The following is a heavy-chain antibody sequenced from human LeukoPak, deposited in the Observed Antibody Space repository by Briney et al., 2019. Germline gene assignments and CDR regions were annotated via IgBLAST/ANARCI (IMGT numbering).Heavy chain of an antibody. Sequence: TSETLSLTCTVSGGSITSYYYSWIRQPPGKGLEWIGYIYYSGSTNYNPSLKSRVTISVDTSKNQFSLKLSSVTAADTAVYYCARGGSGTYYHYWGQGTLVTVSS. D-gene: IGHD1-26*01. CDR3: ARGGSGTYYHY. V-gene: IGHV4-59*01. J-gene: IGHJ4*02. CDR2: IYYSGST. CDR1: GGSITSYY.